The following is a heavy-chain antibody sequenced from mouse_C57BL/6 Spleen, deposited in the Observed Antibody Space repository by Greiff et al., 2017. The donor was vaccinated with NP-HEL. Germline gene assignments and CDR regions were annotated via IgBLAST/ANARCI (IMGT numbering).Heavy chain of an antibody. D-gene: IGHD1-1*01. J-gene: IGHJ4*01. CDR3: ASSRLYYAMDY. Sequence: QVQLQQPGAELVKPGASVKLSSKASGYTFPSYWMHGVKQRPGQALGWIGMIHPNSGSTNYNEKFKSKATLTVDKSSSTAYMQLSSLTSEDSAVYYCASSRLYYAMDYWGQGTSVTVSS. V-gene: IGHV1-64*01. CDR1: GYTFPSYW. CDR2: IHPNSGST.